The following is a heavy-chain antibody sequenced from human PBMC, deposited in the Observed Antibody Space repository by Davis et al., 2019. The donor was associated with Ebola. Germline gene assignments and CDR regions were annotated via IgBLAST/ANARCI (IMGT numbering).Heavy chain of an antibody. CDR1: GFTFSSYA. V-gene: IGHV3-30-3*01. CDR3: ARGGYDSSGPILRDWYFDL. Sequence: PGGSLRLSCAASGFTFSSYAMHWVRQAPGKGLEWVAVISYDGSNKYYADSVKGRFTISRDNAKNSLYLQMNSLRAEDTAVYYCARGGYDSSGPILRDWYFDLWGRGTLVTVSS. CDR2: ISYDGSNK. J-gene: IGHJ2*01. D-gene: IGHD3-22*01.